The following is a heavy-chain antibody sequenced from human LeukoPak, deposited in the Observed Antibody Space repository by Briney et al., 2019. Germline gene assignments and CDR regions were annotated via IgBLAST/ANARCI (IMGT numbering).Heavy chain of an antibody. V-gene: IGHV1-46*01. D-gene: IGHD5-12*01. CDR1: GYTFTSYY. Sequence: ASVKVSYKASGYTFTSYYMHWVRQAPGQGLEWMGIINPSGGSTSYAQKFQGRVTMTRDTSTSTVHMELSSLRSEDTAVYYCARDLRVPERLIDYWGQGTQVTVSS. CDR2: INPSGGST. J-gene: IGHJ4*02. CDR3: ARDLRVPERLIDY.